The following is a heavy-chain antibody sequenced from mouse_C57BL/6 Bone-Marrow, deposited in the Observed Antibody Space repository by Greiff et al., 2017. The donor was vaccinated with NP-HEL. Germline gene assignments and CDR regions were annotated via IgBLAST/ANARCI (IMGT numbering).Heavy chain of an antibody. CDR1: GYTFTSYW. CDR2: IDPSDSYT. J-gene: IGHJ1*03. Sequence: QVQLQQPGAELVKPGASVKLSCKASGYTFTSYWMHWVKQRPGQGLEWIGVIDPSDSYTNYNQKFKGKATLTVDTSSSTAYLQLSSLTSEDSAVYYCAGGYYNWYYYGWGTGATVTVAS. CDR3: AGGYYNWYYYG. V-gene: IGHV1-59*01. D-gene: IGHD2-3*01.